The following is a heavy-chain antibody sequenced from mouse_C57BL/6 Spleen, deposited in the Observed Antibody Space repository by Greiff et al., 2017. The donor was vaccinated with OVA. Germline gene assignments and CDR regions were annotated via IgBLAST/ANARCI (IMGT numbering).Heavy chain of an antibody. CDR2: IFPGSGST. D-gene: IGHD1-1*01. CDR3: ARGLRPAWFAY. V-gene: IGHV1-75*01. Sequence: VQLQQSGPELVKPGASVKISCKASGYTFTDYYINWVKQRPGQGREGIGWIFPGSGSTYYNEKFRGKAILTVNKSSSTAYMLLSSLTAEDSAVYFGARGLRPAWFAYWGQGTLVTVSA. CDR1: GYTFTDYY. J-gene: IGHJ3*01.